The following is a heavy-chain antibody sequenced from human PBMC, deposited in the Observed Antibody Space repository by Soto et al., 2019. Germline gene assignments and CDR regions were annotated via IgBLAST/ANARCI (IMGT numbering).Heavy chain of an antibody. D-gene: IGHD6-6*01. CDR1: GYTFTSYD. V-gene: IGHV1-8*01. Sequence: QVQLVQSGAEVKKPGASVKVSCKASGYTFTSYDINWVRQATGQGLEWMGWMNPNSGNTGYAQKFQGRVTMTRNTSISTAYMELSSLRSEDTAVYYCARATPALSSSSFLYYYYYMDVWGKGTTVTVSS. CDR2: MNPNSGNT. CDR3: ARATPALSSSSFLYYYYYMDV. J-gene: IGHJ6*03.